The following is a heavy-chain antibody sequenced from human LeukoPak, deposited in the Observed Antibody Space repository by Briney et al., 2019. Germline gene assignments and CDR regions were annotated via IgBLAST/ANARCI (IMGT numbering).Heavy chain of an antibody. CDR2: IDGSSSRI. Sequence: GGSLRLSCAASGFTFSDYYMSWIRQAPGKGLEWVSYIDGSSSRINYADSVKGRFTISRDNAKNSLSLQMNSLTVEDTAVYCCASRVAFDIWGLGTMVTVSS. CDR3: ASRVAFDI. D-gene: IGHD3-3*01. CDR1: GFTFSDYY. V-gene: IGHV3-11*01. J-gene: IGHJ3*02.